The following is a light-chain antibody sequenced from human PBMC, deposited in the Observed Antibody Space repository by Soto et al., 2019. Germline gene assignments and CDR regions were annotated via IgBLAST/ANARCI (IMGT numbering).Light chain of an antibody. J-gene: IGLJ1*01. CDR1: TSDVGGYNY. CDR3: SSYTSSSTLYV. V-gene: IGLV2-14*01. CDR2: GVS. Sequence: QSVLTQPASVSGSPGQSNTISCTGTTSDVGGYNYVSWYQQHPGKAPKLMIYGVSNRPSGVSNCFSGSKSGNTASLTISGHQAEDEADYYCSSYTSSSTLYVFGTGTKLTVL.